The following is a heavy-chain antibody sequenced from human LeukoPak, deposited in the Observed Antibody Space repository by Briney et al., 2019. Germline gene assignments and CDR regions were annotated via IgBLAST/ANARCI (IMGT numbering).Heavy chain of an antibody. J-gene: IGHJ6*03. CDR3: ARHPMMVTPVGYYYYMDV. V-gene: IGHV1-69*05. CDR2: IIPIFGTA. Sequence: SVKVSCKASGGTFSSYAISWVRQAPGQGLEWMGGIIPIFGTANYAQKFQGRVTITTDESTSTAYMELSSLRSEDTAVYYCARHPMMVTPVGYYYYMDVWGKGTTVTVSS. D-gene: IGHD3-22*01. CDR1: GGTFSSYA.